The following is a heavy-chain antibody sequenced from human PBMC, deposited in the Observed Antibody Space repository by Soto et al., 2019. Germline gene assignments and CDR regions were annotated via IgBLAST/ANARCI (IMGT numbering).Heavy chain of an antibody. CDR3: ARHVRGWQLMLDN. V-gene: IGHV4-39*01. CDR1: GGSISSSNYY. J-gene: IGHJ4*02. CDR2: IYFSGST. Sequence: QLQLQESGPGLVKASETLSLSCTVSGGSISSSNYYWGWIRQPPGKGLEWIGSIYFSGSTHYNVSLTSRVTISVDTSRTQFSLKLISGTATDTAVYYCARHVRGWQLMLDNWGQGSLVTVSS. D-gene: IGHD6-13*01.